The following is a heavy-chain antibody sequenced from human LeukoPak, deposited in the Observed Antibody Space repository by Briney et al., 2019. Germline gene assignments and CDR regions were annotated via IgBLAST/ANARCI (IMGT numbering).Heavy chain of an antibody. CDR3: AKDGDIAVAGTTAEYFQH. V-gene: IGHV3-23*01. D-gene: IGHD6-19*01. Sequence: GGSLRLSCAASGFTFSSYAMSWVRQAPGKGLEWVSAISGSGGCTYYADSVKGRFTISRDNSKNTLYLQMNSLRAEDTAVYYCAKDGDIAVAGTTAEYFQHWGQGTLVTVSS. CDR2: ISGSGGCT. J-gene: IGHJ1*01. CDR1: GFTFSSYA.